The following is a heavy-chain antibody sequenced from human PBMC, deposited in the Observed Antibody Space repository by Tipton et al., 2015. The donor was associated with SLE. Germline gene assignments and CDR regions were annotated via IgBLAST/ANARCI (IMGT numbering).Heavy chain of an antibody. CDR3: ARGKVTWRGAIIGVDG. V-gene: IGHV4-59*08. CDR2: IHHSGSI. CDR1: GGSISTYH. D-gene: IGHD2-21*02. Sequence: TLSLTCTISGGSISTYHWSWLRQSPGKGLEWIGYIHHSGSINYNPSLKSRVTMSVDTSKNQVSLKLTSVTVTDTAVYYCARGKVTWRGAIIGVDGGGQGATDAVSS. J-gene: IGHJ6*02.